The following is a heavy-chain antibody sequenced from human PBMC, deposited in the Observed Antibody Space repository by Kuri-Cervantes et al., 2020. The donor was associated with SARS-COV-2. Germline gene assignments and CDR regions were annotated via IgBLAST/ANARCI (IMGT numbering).Heavy chain of an antibody. D-gene: IGHD4-11*01. CDR2: ISYDGSNK. J-gene: IGHJ4*02. CDR1: CFTFSSYA. CDR3: ARDNGPNNYSNYEDYFDY. Sequence: GGSLRLSCAASCFTFSSYAMHWVRQAPGKGLEWVVFISYDGSNKYYADSVKGRFTISRDNSKNTLYLQMNSLRAEDTAVYYCARDNGPNNYSNYEDYFDYWGQGTLVTVSS. V-gene: IGHV3-30-3*01.